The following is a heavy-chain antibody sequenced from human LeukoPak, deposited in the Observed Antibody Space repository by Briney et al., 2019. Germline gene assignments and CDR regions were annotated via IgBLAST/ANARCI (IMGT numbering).Heavy chain of an antibody. CDR2: IKQDGSEK. Sequence: GSLRLSCAAFGFTFSSYWMTWVRQAPGKGLEWVANIKQDGSEKYYVDSVKGRFTISRDNAKNSLYLQMNSLRAEDTAVYYCAREGLYKIGLDVWGQGTTVTVSS. CDR3: AREGLYKIGLDV. D-gene: IGHD3-10*01. J-gene: IGHJ6*02. CDR1: GFTFSSYW. V-gene: IGHV3-7*01.